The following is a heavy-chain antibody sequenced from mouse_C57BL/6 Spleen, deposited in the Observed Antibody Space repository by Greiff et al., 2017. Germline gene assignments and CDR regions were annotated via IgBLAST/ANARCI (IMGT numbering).Heavy chain of an antibody. CDR3: TRGGWFDY. D-gene: IGHD1-1*02. J-gene: IGHJ2*01. CDR2: IDPETGGT. V-gene: IGHV1-15*01. CDR1: GYTFTDYE. Sequence: VQLVEPGAELVRPGASVTLSCKASGYTFTDYEMHWVKQTPVHGLEWIGAIDPETGGTAYNQKFKGKAILTADKSSSTAYMELRSLSSEDSAVXCGTRGGWFDYWGQGTTLTVSS.